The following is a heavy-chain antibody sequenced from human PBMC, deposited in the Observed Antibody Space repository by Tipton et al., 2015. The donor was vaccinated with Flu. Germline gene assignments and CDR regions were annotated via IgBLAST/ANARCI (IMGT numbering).Heavy chain of an antibody. V-gene: IGHV4-38-2*01. CDR3: ARRDYSNYVSDPKSCFDP. Sequence: TLSLTCAVSVYSIRSSNYYWGWIRQPPGKGLEWIGNIFHSGNSYHNPSLKSRVTMSVETSKNQFSLNLKSVTAADTAVYYCARRDYSNYVSDPKSCFDPWGQGTLVAVSS. D-gene: IGHD4-11*01. J-gene: IGHJ5*02. CDR1: VYSIRSSNYY. CDR2: IFHSGNS.